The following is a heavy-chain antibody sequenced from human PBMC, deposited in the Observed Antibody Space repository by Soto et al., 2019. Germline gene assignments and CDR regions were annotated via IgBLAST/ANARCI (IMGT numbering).Heavy chain of an antibody. Sequence: PSETLSLTCAVYGGSFSGYYWSWIRQPPGKGLEWIGEINHSGSTNYNPSLKSRVTISVDTSKNQFSLKLSSVTAADTAVYYCARGAARPVCGQRTLVTVSS. J-gene: IGHJ4*02. CDR3: ARGAARPV. V-gene: IGHV4-34*01. CDR2: INHSGST. CDR1: GGSFSGYY. D-gene: IGHD6-6*01.